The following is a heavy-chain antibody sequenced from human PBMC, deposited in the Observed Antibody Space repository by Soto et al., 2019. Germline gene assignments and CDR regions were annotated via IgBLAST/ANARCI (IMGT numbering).Heavy chain of an antibody. CDR2: ISPYNGNT. CDR1: GYTFTSYG. CDR3: ARGGGIVVVTAPYAH. J-gene: IGHJ4*02. V-gene: IGHV1-18*01. D-gene: IGHD2-21*02. Sequence: ASVKVSCTASGYTFTSYGISWVRQAPGQGLEWMGWISPYNGNTNYAQRFLGRVTMTTDASTSTVHMELGSLTSEDTAVYYCARGGGIVVVTAPYAHWGQGTLVTVSS.